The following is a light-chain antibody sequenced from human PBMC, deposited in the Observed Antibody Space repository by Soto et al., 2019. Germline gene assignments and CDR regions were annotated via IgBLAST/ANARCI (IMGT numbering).Light chain of an antibody. CDR2: GAS. J-gene: IGKJ1*01. Sequence: EIVVTQSPAALSLPPGERATIFCKTSQTISKYLVWYQQKPGQAPRLLIYGASTRATGIPDRFSGSGSGTDFTLTISRLEPEDSAVYYCQQYGSSPTWTFGQGTKVDIK. CDR1: QTISKY. CDR3: QQYGSSPTWT. V-gene: IGKV3-20*01.